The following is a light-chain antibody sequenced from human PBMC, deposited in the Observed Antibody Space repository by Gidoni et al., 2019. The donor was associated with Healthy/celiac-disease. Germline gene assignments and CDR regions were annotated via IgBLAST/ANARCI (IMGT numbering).Light chain of an antibody. V-gene: IGLV3-19*01. CDR3: NSRDSSGNL. J-gene: IGLJ2*01. CDR2: GKN. Sequence: SSELTQDPAVSVALGQTVRITCQGDSLRSYYASGYQQTPGQAPVTVIYGKNNRPSVIPGRFSGSSSGNTASLTITGAQAEDEADYYCNSRDSSGNLFGGGPKLTVL. CDR1: SLRSYY.